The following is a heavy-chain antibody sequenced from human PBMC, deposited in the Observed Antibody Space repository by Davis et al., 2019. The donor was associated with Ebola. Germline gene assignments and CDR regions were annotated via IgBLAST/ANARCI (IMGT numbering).Heavy chain of an antibody. J-gene: IGHJ4*02. CDR3: ARDYRGDYVFDY. Sequence: AASVKVSCKASGYIFSSYGISWVRQAPGQGLEWMGYANDYDGDTKYAQKFQGRVTMTTDTSTTTAYMELRSLRSDDTAVYFCARDYRGDYVFDYWGQGTLVTVS. CDR1: GYIFSSYG. D-gene: IGHD4-17*01. V-gene: IGHV1-18*01. CDR2: ANDYDGDT.